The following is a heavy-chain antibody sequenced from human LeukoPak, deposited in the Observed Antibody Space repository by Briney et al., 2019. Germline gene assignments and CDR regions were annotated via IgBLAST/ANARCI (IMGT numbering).Heavy chain of an antibody. J-gene: IGHJ4*02. CDR2: IYYSGST. Sequence: PSETLSLTCTVSGGSISSYYWSWIRQRPGKGLEWIGYIYYSGSTKYNPSLMSRVTISVDTSKNQFSLRLSSVTAADTAVYYCAREISGGSFGVDYWGQGTLVTVSS. V-gene: IGHV4-59*01. D-gene: IGHD2-15*01. CDR1: GGSISSYY. CDR3: AREISGGSFGVDY.